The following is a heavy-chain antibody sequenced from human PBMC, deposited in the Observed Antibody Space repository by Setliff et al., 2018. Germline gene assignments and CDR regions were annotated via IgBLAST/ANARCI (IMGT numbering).Heavy chain of an antibody. CDR2: IHAGSSNT. CDR1: GYTFSSNA. Sequence: ASVKVSCKASGYTFSSNAFHWVRQAPGQRLEWLGWIHAGSSNTIYSQKLQDRLTITRDTSATTAYMELNGLTSEDTAVYYCARMSTGGPYYDHGGQGTLVTVSS. CDR3: ARMSTGGPYYDH. D-gene: IGHD2-15*01. J-gene: IGHJ4*02. V-gene: IGHV1-3*01.